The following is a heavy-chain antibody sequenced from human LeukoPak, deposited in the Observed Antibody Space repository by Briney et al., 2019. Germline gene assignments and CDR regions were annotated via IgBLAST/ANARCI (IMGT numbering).Heavy chain of an antibody. D-gene: IGHD3-16*01. Sequence: GGSLRLSCAASGFTFSNYAMHWVRQAPGKGLEYVSDISSSGGSTYYADSVKGRFTISRDNSKNTLYLQMGSLRAEDMAVYYCARPTITGSYGYYFDYWGQGTLVTVSS. CDR2: ISSSGGST. V-gene: IGHV3-64*02. CDR3: ARPTITGSYGYYFDY. CDR1: GFTFSNYA. J-gene: IGHJ4*02.